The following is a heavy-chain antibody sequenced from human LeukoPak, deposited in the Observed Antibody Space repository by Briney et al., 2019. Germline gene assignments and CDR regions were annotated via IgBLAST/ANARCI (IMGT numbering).Heavy chain of an antibody. CDR1: GYTFTSYG. V-gene: IGHV1-18*01. J-gene: IGHJ1*01. D-gene: IGHD3-10*01. CDR2: ISAYNGNT. Sequence: ASVKVSCKASGYTFTSYGISWVRQAPGQGLEWMGWISAYNGNTNYAQKLQGRVTMTTDTSTSTAYMELRSLRSDDTAVYYCATDLRGLLWFGELLEAEYFQHWGQGTLVTVSS. CDR3: ATDLRGLLWFGELLEAEYFQH.